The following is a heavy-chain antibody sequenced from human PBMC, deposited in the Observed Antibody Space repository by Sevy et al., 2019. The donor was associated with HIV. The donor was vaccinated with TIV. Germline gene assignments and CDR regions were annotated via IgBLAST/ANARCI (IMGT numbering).Heavy chain of an antibody. CDR3: ARRGLPQVPLTIRFDY. CDR2: IYHSGST. J-gene: IGHJ4*02. CDR1: GYSISSAYY. Sequence: SETLSLTCAVSGYSISSAYYWGWIRQPPGKGLEWIGSIYHSGSTYYNPSLRNRVTISVDTSKNQFSLKLSSVTAADTAVYYCARRGLPQVPLTIRFDYWGQGTLVTVSS. V-gene: IGHV4-38-2*01. D-gene: IGHD2-2*01.